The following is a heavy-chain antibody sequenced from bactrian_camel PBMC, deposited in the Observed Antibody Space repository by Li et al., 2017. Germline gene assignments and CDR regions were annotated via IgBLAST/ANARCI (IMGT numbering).Heavy chain of an antibody. V-gene: IGHV3S53*01. Sequence: VQLVESGGGSVQAGGSLSLACEVSGWPYTAACMGWFRQAPGKEREGVAAIADNGATSYADSVEGRFTFSRDNAKHTLYLQMNSLKPEDTAMYYCAAENRPVVGGPLDEDEYSEWGQGTQVTVS. CDR1: GWPYTAAC. CDR2: IADNGAT. CDR3: AAENRPVVGGPLDEDEYSE. D-gene: IGHD2*01. J-gene: IGHJ4*01.